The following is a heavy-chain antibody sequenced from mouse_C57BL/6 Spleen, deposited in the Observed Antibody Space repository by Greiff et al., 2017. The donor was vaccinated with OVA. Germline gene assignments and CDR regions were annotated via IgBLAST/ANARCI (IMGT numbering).Heavy chain of an antibody. V-gene: IGHV1-31*01. Sequence: EVKLMESGPELVKPGASVKISCKASGYSFTGYYMHWVKQSHGNILDWIGYIYPYNGVSSYNQKFKGKATLTVDKSSSTAYMELRSLTSEDSAVYYCAREAGSSSWYFDVWGTGTTVTVSS. CDR1: GYSFTGYY. D-gene: IGHD1-1*01. J-gene: IGHJ1*03. CDR3: AREAGSSSWYFDV. CDR2: IYPYNGVS.